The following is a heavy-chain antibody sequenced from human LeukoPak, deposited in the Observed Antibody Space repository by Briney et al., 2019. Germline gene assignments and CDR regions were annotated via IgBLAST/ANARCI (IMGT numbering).Heavy chain of an antibody. V-gene: IGHV4-4*02. CDR1: GGSILTTNW. Sequence: SETLSLTCAVSGGSILTTNWWSWVRQPPGKGLEWIGEVHLSGTSNYNPSLKGRVSMSIDKSKNQLSLKLTSVTAADTAMYYCARESGAFSPFGFWGQGTLVTVSS. J-gene: IGHJ4*02. CDR3: ARESGAFSPFGF. D-gene: IGHD1-26*01. CDR2: VHLSGTS.